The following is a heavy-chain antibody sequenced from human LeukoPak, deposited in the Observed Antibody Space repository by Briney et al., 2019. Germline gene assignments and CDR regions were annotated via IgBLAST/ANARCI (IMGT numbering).Heavy chain of an antibody. CDR3: ARGYSGGSGYFDL. CDR2: IYPSGST. V-gene: IGHV4-4*07. J-gene: IGHJ2*01. D-gene: IGHD1-26*01. CDR1: GDSTSSSY. Sequence: PSETLSLTCTVSGDSTSSSYWSWIRQPAGKGLEWIGRIYPSGSTNYNPSLKSRVTMSVDTSKNQFSLKLTSVTAADTAVYYCARGYSGGSGYFDLWGRGTLVSVSP.